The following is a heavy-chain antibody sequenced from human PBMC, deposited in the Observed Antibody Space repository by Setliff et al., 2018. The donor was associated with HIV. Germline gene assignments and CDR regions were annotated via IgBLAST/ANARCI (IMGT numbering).Heavy chain of an antibody. CDR1: GGTFSDYA. Sequence: ASVKVSCKASGGTFSDYAISWVRQAPGQGLEWMGGIIPIFGTANYAQKFQGRVTMTRDTSTSTVYMELSSLRSEDTAVYYCAREQESYGSGSLAFDYWGQGTLVTVS. CDR3: AREQESYGSGSLAFDY. CDR2: IIPIFGTA. J-gene: IGHJ4*02. D-gene: IGHD3-10*01. V-gene: IGHV1-69*05.